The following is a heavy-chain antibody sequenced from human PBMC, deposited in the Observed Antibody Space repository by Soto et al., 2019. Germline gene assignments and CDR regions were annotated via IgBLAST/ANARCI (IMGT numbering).Heavy chain of an antibody. CDR2: IYYSGST. D-gene: IGHD3-22*01. CDR3: ARQPDCYDSRGYFDY. V-gene: IGHV4-39*01. CDR1: GGSISSSSYY. Sequence: QLQLQESGPGLVKPSETLSLTCTVSGGSISSSSYYWGWIRQPPGKGLEWIGSIYYSGSTYYNPSLQSRVSVSVDTSKNLFSLTLSSVTAADTAVYYCARQPDCYDSRGYFDYWGQGTLVTVSS. J-gene: IGHJ4*02.